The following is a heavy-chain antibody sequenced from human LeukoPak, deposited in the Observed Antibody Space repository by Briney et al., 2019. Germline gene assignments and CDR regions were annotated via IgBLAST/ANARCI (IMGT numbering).Heavy chain of an antibody. Sequence: GGSLRLSCAASGFTFSSYAMHWVRQAPGKGLDWVAVISYDGSNKYYADSVKGRFTISRDNSKNTLYLQMNSLRAEDTAVYYCARTDSGYLAGVEYYDSSGYYYFDYWGQGTLVTVSS. CDR1: GFTFSSYA. D-gene: IGHD3-22*01. CDR3: ARTDSGYLAGVEYYDSSGYYYFDY. CDR2: ISYDGSNK. V-gene: IGHV3-30-3*01. J-gene: IGHJ4*02.